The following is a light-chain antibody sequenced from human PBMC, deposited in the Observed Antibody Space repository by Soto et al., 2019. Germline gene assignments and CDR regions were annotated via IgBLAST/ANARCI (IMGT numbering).Light chain of an antibody. CDR1: QSVSSN. V-gene: IGKV3-15*01. J-gene: IGKJ4*01. Sequence: EIVMTQSPATLSVSPGERATLSCRASQSVSSNFAWYQQKPGQAPRLLIYDASTRATGIPARFSGSGSGTEFTLTISSLQSEDFAVYYCQQSNNWPPLTFGGGTKVEIK. CDR2: DAS. CDR3: QQSNNWPPLT.